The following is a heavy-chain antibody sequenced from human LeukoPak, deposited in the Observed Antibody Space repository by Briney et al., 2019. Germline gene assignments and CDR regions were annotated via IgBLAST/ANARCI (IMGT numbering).Heavy chain of an antibody. CDR3: ARDRAPAGYYDSSGTAFDY. CDR2: ISYDGSNK. J-gene: IGHJ4*02. CDR1: GFTFSSYA. V-gene: IGHV3-30-3*01. D-gene: IGHD3-22*01. Sequence: GRSLRLSCAASGFTFSSYAMHWVRQAPGKGLEWVAVISYDGSNKYYADSVKGRFTISRDNSKNTLYLQMNSLRAEDTAVYYCARDRAPAGYYDSSGTAFDYWGQGTLVTVSS.